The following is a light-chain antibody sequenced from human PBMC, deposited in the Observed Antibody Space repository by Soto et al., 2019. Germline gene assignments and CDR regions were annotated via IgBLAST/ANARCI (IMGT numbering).Light chain of an antibody. CDR3: QQYNNWPPIT. Sequence: VMTQSPATLSVSAGERATLSCRASQTINNNVAWYQLKDGQVPRLVIYGASTRATDIPARFSGSGSGTEFTLTISSLQSEDFAVYYCQQYNNWPPITFGQGTRLEIK. V-gene: IGKV3-15*01. CDR2: GAS. J-gene: IGKJ5*01. CDR1: QTINNN.